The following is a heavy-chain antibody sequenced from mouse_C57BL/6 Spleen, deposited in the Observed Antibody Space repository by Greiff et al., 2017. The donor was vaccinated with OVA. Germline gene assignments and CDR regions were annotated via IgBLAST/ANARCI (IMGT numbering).Heavy chain of an antibody. J-gene: IGHJ3*01. CDR2: ISDGGSYT. CDR1: GFTFSSYA. CDR3: ARPPYGYDAWFAY. D-gene: IGHD2-2*01. V-gene: IGHV5-4*03. Sequence: EVMLVESGGGLVKPGGSLKLSCAASGFTFSSYAMSWVRQTPEKRLEWVATISDGGSYTYYPDNVKGRFTISRDNAKNNLYLQMSHLKSEDTAMYYCARPPYGYDAWFAYWGQGTLVTVSA.